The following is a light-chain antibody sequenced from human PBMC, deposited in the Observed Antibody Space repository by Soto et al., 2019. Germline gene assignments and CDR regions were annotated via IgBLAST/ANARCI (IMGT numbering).Light chain of an antibody. Sequence: QLVLTQPASVSGSPGQSITISCTGTTNDVGGYNYVSWYQQHPGKAPKLLIFEVTSRPSGVSHRFSGSKSGNTASLTISALQAEDEADYFCNSYTSSTSLPYVFGTGTQLTVL. J-gene: IGLJ1*01. CDR2: EVT. V-gene: IGLV2-14*01. CDR3: NSYTSSTSLPYV. CDR1: TNDVGGYNY.